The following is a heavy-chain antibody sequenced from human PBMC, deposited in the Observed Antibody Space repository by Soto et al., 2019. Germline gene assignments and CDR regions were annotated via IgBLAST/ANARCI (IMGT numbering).Heavy chain of an antibody. CDR3: ARGLPYYYDSSGYPPQADGMDV. CDR1: GGSFSGYY. Sequence: SETLSLTCAVYGGSFSGYYWSWIRQPPGKGLEWIGEINHSGSTNYNPSLKSRVTISVDTSKNQFSLKLSSVTAADTAVYYCARGLPYYYDSSGYPPQADGMDVWGQGTTVTVSS. CDR2: INHSGST. J-gene: IGHJ6*02. V-gene: IGHV4-34*01. D-gene: IGHD3-22*01.